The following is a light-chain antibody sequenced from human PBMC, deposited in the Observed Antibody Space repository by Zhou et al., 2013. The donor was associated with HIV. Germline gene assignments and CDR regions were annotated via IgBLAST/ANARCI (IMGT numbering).Light chain of an antibody. CDR1: QDIVTY. CDR3: QQLNSFPLT. J-gene: IGKJ5*01. Sequence: IQLTQSPSSLSASIGDRVTITCRASQDIVTYLAWYQQIPGKAPRVLIYDASTLQTGVSSRFSGSGSGAEFTLSISGLQREDFAIYYCQQLNSFPLTFGPRDTDWRLN. V-gene: IGKV1-9*01. CDR2: DAS.